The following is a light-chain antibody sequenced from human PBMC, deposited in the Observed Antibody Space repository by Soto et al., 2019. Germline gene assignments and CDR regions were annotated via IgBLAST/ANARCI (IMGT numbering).Light chain of an antibody. CDR1: QSVGGY. CDR3: HQRSNWPPLT. Sequence: EIVLTQSPATLSLSPGERATLSCRASQSVGGYLAWYPQKPCQAPILLIYDAYNRASGIPARFSGSGCGTDFTLTISSLEPEDLEVYYCHQRSNWPPLTCGGGTKVEIK. V-gene: IGKV3-11*01. CDR2: DAY. J-gene: IGKJ4*01.